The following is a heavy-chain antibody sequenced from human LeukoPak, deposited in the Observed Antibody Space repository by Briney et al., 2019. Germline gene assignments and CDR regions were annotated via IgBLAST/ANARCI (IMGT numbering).Heavy chain of an antibody. CDR3: ARVHYYDSSGYYYELGYFDY. Sequence: SETLSLTCTVSGGSISSYYWSWIRQPPGKGLEWIGYIYYSGSTNYNPSLKSRVTISVDTSKNQFSLKLSSVTAADTAVYYCARVHYYDSSGYYYELGYFDYWGQGTLVTVSS. V-gene: IGHV4-59*01. J-gene: IGHJ4*02. CDR2: IYYSGST. CDR1: GGSISSYY. D-gene: IGHD3-22*01.